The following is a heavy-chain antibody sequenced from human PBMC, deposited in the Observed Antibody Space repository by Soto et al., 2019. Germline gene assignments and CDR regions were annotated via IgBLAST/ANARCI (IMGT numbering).Heavy chain of an antibody. D-gene: IGHD2-2*01. V-gene: IGHV3-23*01. CDR1: GFTFSSYA. CDR2: ISGRGGST. J-gene: IGHJ4*02. CDR3: AKGCSTSCYYYFNY. Sequence: GSLRLSCAASGFTFSSYAMSWVRQAPGKGLEWVSAISGRGGSTYDADAVKGRFTISRDNSKNTLYQQMNSLRAENTAVYYCAKGCSTSCYYYFNYWGQGTLVTVSS.